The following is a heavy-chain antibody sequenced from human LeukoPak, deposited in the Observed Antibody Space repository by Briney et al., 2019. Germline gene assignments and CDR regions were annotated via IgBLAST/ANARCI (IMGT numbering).Heavy chain of an antibody. Sequence: GGSLRLSCAASGVTFSSYSVNWVRQAPGKGQEWDSSISSSSSYIYYADSVKGRFTISRDNAKNSLYLQMNSLRAEDTAVYYCAREPAGDGVYYYGMDVWGKGTTVTVSS. D-gene: IGHD3-10*01. J-gene: IGHJ6*04. CDR2: ISSSSSYI. CDR1: GVTFSSYS. CDR3: AREPAGDGVYYYGMDV. V-gene: IGHV3-21*01.